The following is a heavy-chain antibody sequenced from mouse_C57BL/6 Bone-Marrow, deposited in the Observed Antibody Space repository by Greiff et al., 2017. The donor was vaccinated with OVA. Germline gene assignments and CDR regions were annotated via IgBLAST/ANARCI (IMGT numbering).Heavy chain of an antibody. CDR1: GYTFTDYY. CDR2: INPNNGGT. Sequence: VQLQQSGPELVKPGASVKISCKASGYTFTDYYMNWVKQSHGKSLEWIGDINPNNGGTSYNQKFKGKATLTVDKSSSTAYMELRSLTSEDSAVYYCAPFITTVVASDYWGQGTTLTVSS. J-gene: IGHJ2*01. CDR3: APFITTVVASDY. V-gene: IGHV1-26*01. D-gene: IGHD1-1*01.